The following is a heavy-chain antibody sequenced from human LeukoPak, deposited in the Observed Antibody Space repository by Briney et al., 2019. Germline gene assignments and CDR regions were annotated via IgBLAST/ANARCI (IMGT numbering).Heavy chain of an antibody. CDR2: IGTTSGAI. D-gene: IGHD2-21*02. CDR3: ARFRTWGDKAFDY. CDR1: GFTFNAFG. Sequence: GGSLRLSCAASGFTFNAFGMNWVRQAPGKGLKWVSYIGTTSGAIYYADSVKGRFTISRDSAKNSLYLQMNSLRAEDTAVYYCARFRTWGDKAFDYWGQGTLVTVSS. V-gene: IGHV3-48*01. J-gene: IGHJ4*02.